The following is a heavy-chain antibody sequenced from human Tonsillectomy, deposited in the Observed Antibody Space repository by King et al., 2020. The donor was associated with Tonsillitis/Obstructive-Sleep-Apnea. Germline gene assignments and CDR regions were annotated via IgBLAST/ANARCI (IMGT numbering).Heavy chain of an antibody. CDR2: ISGSGGST. CDR3: AKALWFGELLPFDY. J-gene: IGHJ4*02. CDR1: GFTFSSYA. V-gene: IGHV3-23*04. D-gene: IGHD3-10*01. Sequence: LVESGGGLVQPGGSLRLSCAASGFTFSSYAMSWDRQAPGKGLEWVSGISGSGGSTYYADSVKGRFTISRDNSKNTLHLQMNSLRAEDTAVYYCAKALWFGELLPFDYWGQGTLVTVSS.